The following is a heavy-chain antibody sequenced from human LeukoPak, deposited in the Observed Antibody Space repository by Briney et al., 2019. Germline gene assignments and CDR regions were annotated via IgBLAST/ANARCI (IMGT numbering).Heavy chain of an antibody. J-gene: IGHJ4*02. V-gene: IGHV3-23*01. CDR3: ETTEGAGCSGTSCLVAFDY. CDR1: GLTFSSYA. Sequence: GGSLRHSCAASGLTFSSYAITWVRQAPGKGLEWVSSISGRGGIIYYADSVRGRFTISRDNSKNTVFLQMNYLRAEDTAVYYCETTEGAGCSGTSCLVAFDYWGQGTLVTVSS. D-gene: IGHD2-15*01. CDR2: ISGRGGII.